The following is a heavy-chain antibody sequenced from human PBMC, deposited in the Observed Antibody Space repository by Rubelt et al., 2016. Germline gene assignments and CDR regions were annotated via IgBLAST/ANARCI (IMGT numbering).Heavy chain of an antibody. CDR1: GGSFSGYY. J-gene: IGHJ4*02. D-gene: IGHD2-15*01. Sequence: QVQLQQWGAGLLKPSETLSLTCAVYGGSFSGYYWSWIRQPPGKGLEWIGEINHSGSTNYNPSLKSRFPLSGDTSKNQFSLKLSSVTAADTAVYYCARGSCSGGSCYCTFDYWGQGTLVTVSS. CDR3: ARGSCSGGSCYCTFDY. V-gene: IGHV4-34*01. CDR2: INHSGST.